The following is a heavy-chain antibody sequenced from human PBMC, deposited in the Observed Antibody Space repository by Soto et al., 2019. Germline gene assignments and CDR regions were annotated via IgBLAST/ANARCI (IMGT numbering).Heavy chain of an antibody. J-gene: IGHJ4*02. CDR2: ISGSTTL. D-gene: IGHD1-1*01. CDR1: GFTFSDYS. Sequence: GALRLSCAASGFTFSDYSMNWVRQAPGKGLEWVSYISGSTTLSYADSVRGRFTISRDNAKNSLYLQMNSLRDDDTAVYYCARDLNWAFDYWGQGTLVTVSS. V-gene: IGHV3-48*02. CDR3: ARDLNWAFDY.